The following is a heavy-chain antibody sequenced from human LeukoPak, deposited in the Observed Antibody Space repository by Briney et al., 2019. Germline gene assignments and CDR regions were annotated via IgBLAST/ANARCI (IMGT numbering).Heavy chain of an antibody. D-gene: IGHD1-26*01. CDR1: GGTFSSYA. V-gene: IGHV1-69*06. J-gene: IGHJ2*01. CDR2: IIPIFGTA. CDR3: ATGELPTHKYFDL. Sequence: ASVKVSCKASGGTFSSYAISWVRQAPGQGLEWMGGIIPIFGTAIYAQKFQGRVTMTEDTSTDTAYMELSSLRSEDTAVYYCATGELPTHKYFDLWGRGTLVTVSS.